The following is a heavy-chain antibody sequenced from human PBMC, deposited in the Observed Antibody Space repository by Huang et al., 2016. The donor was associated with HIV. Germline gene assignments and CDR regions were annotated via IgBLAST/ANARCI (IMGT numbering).Heavy chain of an antibody. CDR2: IVPMFGPG. CDR1: GGTFSSHT. CDR3: ARGLSGNIDS. V-gene: IGHV1-69*01. J-gene: IGHJ4*02. Sequence: QVQLVQSGAELKKPGSSVKVSCKASGGTFSSHTSTWVRQAPGQGFEWMGEIVPMFGPGNNAQNFQGRVTITADGATATAYLELSSLKFEDTAIYYCARGLSGNIDSWGQGSLVTVSS. D-gene: IGHD1-20*01.